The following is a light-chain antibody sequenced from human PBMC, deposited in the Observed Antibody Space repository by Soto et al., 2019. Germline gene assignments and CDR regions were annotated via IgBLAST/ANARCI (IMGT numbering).Light chain of an antibody. J-gene: IGLJ1*01. CDR2: DVS. Sequence: QSVLTQPASASGSPGQSITISCTGTSSDVGGYNYVSWYQQHPGKAPKFMIYDVSNRPSGVSNRFSGSKSGNTASLTISGLQAEDEADYYCCSYTTSNTRQIVFGTGT. V-gene: IGLV2-14*01. CDR1: SSDVGGYNY. CDR3: CSYTTSNTRQIV.